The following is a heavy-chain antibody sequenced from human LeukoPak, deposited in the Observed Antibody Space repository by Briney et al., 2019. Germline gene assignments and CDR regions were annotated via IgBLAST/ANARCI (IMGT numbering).Heavy chain of an antibody. J-gene: IGHJ5*02. Sequence: SQTLSLTCTVSGGSISSGSYYWSWIRQPAGKGLEWIGRIYTSGSTNYNPSLKSRVTISVDTSKNQFSLKLSSVTAADTAVYYCASGPLGWFDPWGQGTLVTVSS. CDR1: GGSISSGSYY. CDR2: IYTSGST. CDR3: ASGPLGWFDP. V-gene: IGHV4-61*02.